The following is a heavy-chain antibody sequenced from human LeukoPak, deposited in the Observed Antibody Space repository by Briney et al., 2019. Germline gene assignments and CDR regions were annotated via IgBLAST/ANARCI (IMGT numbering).Heavy chain of an antibody. CDR1: GYTFTSYG. CDR2: ISAYNGNT. D-gene: IGHD3-3*01. Sequence: SVKVSCKXPGYTFTSYGISWVRQAPGQGLEWMGWISAYNGNTNYAQKLQGRVTMTTDTSTSTAYMELRSLRSDDTAVYYCVRVRRITIFGVVIEGFADYWGQGTLVTVSS. V-gene: IGHV1-18*01. J-gene: IGHJ4*02. CDR3: VRVRRITIFGVVIEGFADY.